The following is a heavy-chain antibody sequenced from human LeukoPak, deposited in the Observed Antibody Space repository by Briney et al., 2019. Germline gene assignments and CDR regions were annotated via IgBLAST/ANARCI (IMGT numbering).Heavy chain of an antibody. CDR1: GFTVSSNY. CDR3: AKDPEEGGEWWPLPNWFDP. D-gene: IGHD2-15*01. CDR2: ISSSSSTI. V-gene: IGHV3-48*01. Sequence: GGSLRLSCAASGFTVSSNYMSWVRQAPGKGLEWVSYISSSSSTIYYADSVKGRFTVSRDNSKNTLYLQMNSLRAEDTAVYYCAKDPEEGGEWWPLPNWFDPWGQGTLVTVSS. J-gene: IGHJ5*02.